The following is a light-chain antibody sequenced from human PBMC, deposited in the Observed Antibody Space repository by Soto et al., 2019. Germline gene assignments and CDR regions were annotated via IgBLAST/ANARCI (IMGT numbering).Light chain of an antibody. CDR2: GAS. CDR1: QSVSSTY. V-gene: IGKV3-20*01. J-gene: IGKJ2*01. CDR3: QQFGSSPPYT. Sequence: EIVLTQSPGTLSLSPGERATLSCRASQSVSSTYLAWYQQKPDQAPRLLIYGASSRATGIPDRFSGSGSGTNFSLTISRIEPEDFAVYYCQQFGSSPPYTFGQGTKLEIK.